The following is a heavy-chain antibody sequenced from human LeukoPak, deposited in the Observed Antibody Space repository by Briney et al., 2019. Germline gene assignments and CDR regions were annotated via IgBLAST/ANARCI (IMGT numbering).Heavy chain of an antibody. D-gene: IGHD2/OR15-2a*01. CDR2: IYYTGST. CDR3: ARHPDYLSWYFDL. CDR1: NGSISDDY. Sequence: PAETLSLTCIISNGSISDDYWSWIRQPPGKGLEWIGYIYYTGSTSYSPSLRSRVTISVDTSKNQFSLKLSSVTAADTAVYYCARHPDYLSWYFDLWGRGTLVTVSS. V-gene: IGHV4-59*08. J-gene: IGHJ2*01.